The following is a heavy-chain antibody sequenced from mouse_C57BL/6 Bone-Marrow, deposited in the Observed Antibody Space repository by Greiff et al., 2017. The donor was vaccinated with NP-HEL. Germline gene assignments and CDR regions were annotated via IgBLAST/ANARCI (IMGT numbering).Heavy chain of an antibody. V-gene: IGHV5-12*01. J-gene: IGHJ1*03. CDR3: ARQYGYDVWYFDV. CDR1: GFTFSDYY. D-gene: IGHD2-2*01. Sequence: EVKLVESGGGLVQPGGSLKLSCAASGFTFSDYYMYWVRQTPEKRLEWVAYISNGGGSTYYPDTVKGRFTISRDNAKNTLYLQMSRLKSEDTAMYYCARQYGYDVWYFDVWGTGTTVTVSS. CDR2: ISNGGGST.